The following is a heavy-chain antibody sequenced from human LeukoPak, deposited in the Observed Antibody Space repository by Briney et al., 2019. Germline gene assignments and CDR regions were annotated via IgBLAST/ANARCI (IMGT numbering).Heavy chain of an antibody. CDR3: AREVSLISSIGDWFDP. J-gene: IGHJ5*02. Sequence: SETLSLTCTVPGGSISSFSWNWIRQPAEKVLEWIGRMYTSGSTNYNPSLKSRVTMSVDTSKNQFSLKVNSVTAADTAVCYCAREVSLISSIGDWFDPWGQGILVTVSS. CDR2: MYTSGST. D-gene: IGHD6-6*01. V-gene: IGHV4-4*07. CDR1: GGSISSFS.